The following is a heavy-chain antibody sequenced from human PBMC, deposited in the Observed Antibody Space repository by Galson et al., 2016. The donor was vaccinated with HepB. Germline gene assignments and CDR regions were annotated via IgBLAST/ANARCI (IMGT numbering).Heavy chain of an antibody. J-gene: IGHJ3*02. D-gene: IGHD3-16*01. Sequence: SLRLSCAASGFTLSTYAMHWVRQAPGKGLEWVALIAYDGTSKAYADSVKGRFTISRDISENTLYLQMNSLRAEDTAVYYCARLERYYVGLSGTDVFEIWGQGTAVAVAS. CDR2: IAYDGTSK. CDR3: ARLERYYVGLSGTDVFEI. CDR1: GFTLSTYA. V-gene: IGHV3-30*04.